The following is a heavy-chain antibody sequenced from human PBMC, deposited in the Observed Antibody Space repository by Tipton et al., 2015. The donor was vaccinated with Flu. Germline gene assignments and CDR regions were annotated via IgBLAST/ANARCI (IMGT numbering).Heavy chain of an antibody. J-gene: IGHJ4*02. CDR2: IRNKANSYTT. D-gene: IGHD3-3*01. CDR3: ARINTIFGVLN. V-gene: IGHV3-72*01. Sequence: SLRLSCAASGFTFSDHYMDWVRRAPGKGLEWVGRIRNKANSYTTEYAASVKGRFTVSRDDSKNSLYLQMNSLKTEDTAVYYCARINTIFGVLNWGQGTLVAVSS. CDR1: GFTFSDHY.